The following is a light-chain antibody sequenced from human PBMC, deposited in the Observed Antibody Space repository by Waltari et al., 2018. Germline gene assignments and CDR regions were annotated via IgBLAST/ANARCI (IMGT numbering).Light chain of an antibody. Sequence: QSALTQAASVSGSPGQSITISCTGTSSDVGGYKSVSWYPQHPGKAPKVLIYDVTHRPSGGSNRFSGSKSGNTASLTISGLQAEDEADYYCSAYTRSGTYVFGTGTKVTVL. V-gene: IGLV2-14*03. CDR1: SSDVGGYKS. CDR2: DVT. CDR3: SAYTRSGTYV. J-gene: IGLJ1*01.